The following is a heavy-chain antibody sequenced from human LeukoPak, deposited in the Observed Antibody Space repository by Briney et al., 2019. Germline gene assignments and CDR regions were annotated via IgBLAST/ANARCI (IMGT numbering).Heavy chain of an antibody. CDR1: GFTFSSYG. CDR2: ISGSGGST. Sequence: GGSLRLSCAASGFTFSSYGMSWVRQAPGKGLEWVSAISGSGGSTYYADSVKGRFTISRDNSKNTLYLQMNSLRAEDTAVYYCAKNAARAYYDSSGYYPWNYYYYYYMDVWGKGTTVTISS. CDR3: AKNAARAYYDSSGYYPWNYYYYYYMDV. V-gene: IGHV3-23*01. D-gene: IGHD3-22*01. J-gene: IGHJ6*03.